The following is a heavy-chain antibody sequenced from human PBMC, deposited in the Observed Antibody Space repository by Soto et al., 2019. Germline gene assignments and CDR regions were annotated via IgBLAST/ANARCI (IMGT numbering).Heavy chain of an antibody. CDR2: IDPSGGST. Sequence: ASVKVSCKASGYTFTSYYLHWVRHAPGQGLEWMGFIDPSGGSTTYLQKFQGRVTTTRDTSTGTLYMDLSSLTSEDTAVYYCARGSSVALEYWGQGTLVTVSS. CDR3: ARGSSVALEY. CDR1: GYTFTSYY. J-gene: IGHJ4*02. D-gene: IGHD2-21*01. V-gene: IGHV1-46*01.